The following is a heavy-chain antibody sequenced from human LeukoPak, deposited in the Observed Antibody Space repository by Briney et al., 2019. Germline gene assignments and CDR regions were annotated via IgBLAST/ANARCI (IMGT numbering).Heavy chain of an antibody. Sequence: PGGSLRLSCAASGFTFSSYAMHWVRQAPGKGLEWVAVISYDGSNKYYADSVKGRFTISRDNSKNTLYLQMNSLRAEDTAVYYCARDVDYYDSSGANNDYWGQGTLVTVSS. V-gene: IGHV3-30-3*01. D-gene: IGHD3-22*01. CDR3: ARDVDYYDSSGANNDY. CDR1: GFTFSSYA. CDR2: ISYDGSNK. J-gene: IGHJ4*02.